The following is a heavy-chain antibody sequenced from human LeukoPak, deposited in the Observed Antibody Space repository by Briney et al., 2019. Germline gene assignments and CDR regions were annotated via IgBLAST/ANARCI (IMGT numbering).Heavy chain of an antibody. CDR1: GFTFSSYS. CDR2: ISSSSYI. CDR3: ASLRVGYGGNS. D-gene: IGHD4-23*01. V-gene: IGHV3-21*01. Sequence: PGGSLRLSCAASGFTFSSYSMNWVRQAPGKGLEWVSSISSSSYIYYADSVKGRFTISRDNAKNSLYLQMNSLRAADTAVYCCASLRVGYGGNSWGQGTLVTVSS. J-gene: IGHJ4*02.